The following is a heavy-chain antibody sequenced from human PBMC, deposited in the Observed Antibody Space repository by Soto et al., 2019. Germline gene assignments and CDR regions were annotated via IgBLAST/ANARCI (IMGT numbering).Heavy chain of an antibody. Sequence: PSETLSLTCTVSGGSISSGGYYWSWIRQHPGKGLEWIGYIYYSGSTYYNPSLKSRVTISVDTSKNQFSLKLSPVTAADTAVYYWARVSSGWAYYFDYWGQGTLVTVSS. D-gene: IGHD6-19*01. CDR3: ARVSSGWAYYFDY. V-gene: IGHV4-31*03. CDR1: GGSISSGGYY. CDR2: IYYSGST. J-gene: IGHJ4*02.